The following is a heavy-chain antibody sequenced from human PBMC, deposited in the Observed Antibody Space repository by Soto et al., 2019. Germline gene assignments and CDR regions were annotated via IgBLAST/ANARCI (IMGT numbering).Heavy chain of an antibody. V-gene: IGHV2-26*01. CDR3: ARMSIVLRFLFGGYYYYYMDV. Sequence: QVTLKESGPVLVKPTETLTLTCTVSGFSLSNARMGVSWIRQPPGKALEWLAHIFSNDEKSYSTSLKSRLTISKDPSKSQVVLTMTHMDPVETATYYCARMSIVLRFLFGGYYYYYMDVWGKGTTVTVSS. J-gene: IGHJ6*03. CDR2: IFSNDEK. CDR1: GFSLSNARMG. D-gene: IGHD3-3*01.